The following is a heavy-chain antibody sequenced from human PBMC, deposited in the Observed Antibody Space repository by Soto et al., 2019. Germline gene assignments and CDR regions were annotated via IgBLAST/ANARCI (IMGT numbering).Heavy chain of an antibody. D-gene: IGHD2-2*01. Sequence: SSETLSLTCAVYGGSFSGYYWSWIRQPPGKGLEWIGEINHSGSTNYNPSLKSRVTISVDTSKNQFSLKLSSVTAADTAVYYCARVNEGDIVVVSAARTRAFDYWGQGTLVTVSS. CDR2: INHSGST. CDR3: ARVNEGDIVVVSAARTRAFDY. V-gene: IGHV4-34*01. CDR1: GGSFSGYY. J-gene: IGHJ4*02.